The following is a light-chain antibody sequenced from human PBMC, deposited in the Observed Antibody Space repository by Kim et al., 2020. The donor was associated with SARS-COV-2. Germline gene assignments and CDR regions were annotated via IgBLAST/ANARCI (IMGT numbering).Light chain of an antibody. CDR3: QAWDSSTAV. CDR1: KLGDKY. CDR2: QDN. J-gene: IGLJ2*01. V-gene: IGLV3-1*01. Sequence: SYELTQPPSVSVSPGQTASITCSGDKLGDKYACWYQQKPGQSPVLVIYQDNKRPSGLPERFSGSNSGNTATLTISGTQAMDEADYYCQAWDSSTAVFGGG.